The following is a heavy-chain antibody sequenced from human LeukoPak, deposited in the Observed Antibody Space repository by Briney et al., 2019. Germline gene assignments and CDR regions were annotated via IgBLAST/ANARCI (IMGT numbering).Heavy chain of an antibody. CDR2: INQDGSEK. J-gene: IGHJ3*02. Sequence: PGGSLRLSCAASGFTFSNFWMSWVRQAPGKGLEWVANINQDGSEKYYVDSIKGRFTISRDNAKNSLYLQMNSLRAEDTAVYYCARSGSKNSSSWYDAFDIWGQGTMVTVSS. CDR3: ARSGSKNSSSWYDAFDI. D-gene: IGHD6-13*01. CDR1: GFTFSNFW. V-gene: IGHV3-7*01.